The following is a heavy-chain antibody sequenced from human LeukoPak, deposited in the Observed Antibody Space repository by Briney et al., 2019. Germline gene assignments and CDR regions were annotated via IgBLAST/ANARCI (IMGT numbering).Heavy chain of an antibody. CDR1: GFTFSSYG. J-gene: IGHJ4*02. V-gene: IGHV3-33*06. CDR2: IWYDGSNK. CDR3: AKAPQQLDYFDY. D-gene: IGHD6-13*01. Sequence: GRSLRLSCAASGFTFSSYGMHWVRQAPGKGLEWVAVIWYDGSNKYYADSVKGRFTISRDNSKNTLYLQMNSLRAEDTAVYYCAKAPQQLDYFDYWGQGTLVTVSS.